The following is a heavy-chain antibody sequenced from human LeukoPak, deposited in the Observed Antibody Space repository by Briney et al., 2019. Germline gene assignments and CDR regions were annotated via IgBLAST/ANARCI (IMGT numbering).Heavy chain of an antibody. D-gene: IGHD2-15*01. CDR2: TYSGGST. J-gene: IGHJ4*02. V-gene: IGHV3-53*01. CDR1: GFTVSSNY. Sequence: PGGSLRLSCAASGFTVSSNYMSWVRQAPGKGLEWVSVTYSGGSTYYADSVKGRFTISRDNSKNTLYLQMNSLRAEDTAVYYCAKDPGWELRGVVDYWGQGTLVTVSS. CDR3: AKDPGWELRGVVDY.